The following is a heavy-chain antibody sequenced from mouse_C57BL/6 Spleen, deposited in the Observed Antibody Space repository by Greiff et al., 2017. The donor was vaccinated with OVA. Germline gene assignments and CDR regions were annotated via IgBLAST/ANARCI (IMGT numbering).Heavy chain of an antibody. Sequence: VKLQESGPGLVQPSQSLSITCTVSGFSLTSYGVHWVRQSPGKGLEWLGVIWSGGSTDYNAAFISRLSISKDNSKSQVFLKMNSLQADDTAIDYCARNMVTTYFDYWGQGTTLTVSS. J-gene: IGHJ2*01. V-gene: IGHV2-2*01. CDR2: IWSGGST. D-gene: IGHD2-2*01. CDR1: GFSLTSYG. CDR3: ARNMVTTYFDY.